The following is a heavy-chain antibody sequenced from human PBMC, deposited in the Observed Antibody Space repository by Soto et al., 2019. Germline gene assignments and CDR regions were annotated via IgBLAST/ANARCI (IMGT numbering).Heavy chain of an antibody. V-gene: IGHV1-3*01. CDR1: GYTFTSYG. J-gene: IGHJ4*02. D-gene: IGHD6-6*01. Sequence: ASVKVSCKASGYTFTSYGMNWVRQAPGRGLEWMWWINPGNGNTKYSQKFQGRVIIERDNSKNTLYLQMNSLRAEDTAVYYCARADSSSSRGYFDYWGQGTLVTVSS. CDR2: INPGNGNT. CDR3: ARADSSSSRGYFDY.